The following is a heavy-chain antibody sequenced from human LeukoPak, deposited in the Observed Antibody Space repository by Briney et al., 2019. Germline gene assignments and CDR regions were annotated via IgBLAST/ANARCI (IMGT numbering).Heavy chain of an antibody. Sequence: PGGSLRLSCAASGFTFSSYAMSWVRQAPGKGLEWGSAISGSGGSTYYADSVKGRFNISRDNSKNTLYLQMNSLSPEDTAVYYCAKDGRVLRYFDWTPPSYMDVWGKGTTVTVSS. J-gene: IGHJ6*03. CDR3: AKDGRVLRYFDWTPPSYMDV. D-gene: IGHD3-9*01. CDR2: ISGSGGST. V-gene: IGHV3-23*01. CDR1: GFTFSSYA.